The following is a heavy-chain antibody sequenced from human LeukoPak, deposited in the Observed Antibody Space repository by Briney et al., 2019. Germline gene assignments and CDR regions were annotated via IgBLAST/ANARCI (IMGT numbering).Heavy chain of an antibody. CDR3: ARDSSIAAAGTRFNWFDP. Sequence: ASVKVSCKASGYTFTSYAMHWVRQAPGQRLEWMGWINAGNGNTKYSQKFQGRVTITRDTSASTAYMELSSQRSEDTAVYYCARDSSIAAAGTRFNWFDPWGQGTLVTVSS. CDR1: GYTFTSYA. V-gene: IGHV1-3*01. D-gene: IGHD6-13*01. CDR2: INAGNGNT. J-gene: IGHJ5*02.